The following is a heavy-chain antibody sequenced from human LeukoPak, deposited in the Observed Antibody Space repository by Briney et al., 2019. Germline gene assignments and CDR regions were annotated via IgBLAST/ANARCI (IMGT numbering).Heavy chain of an antibody. CDR1: GGSISSYY. Sequence: PSETLSLTCTVSGGSISSYYWSWIRQPPGKGLEWIGYIHYSGSTNYNPSLKSRVTISVDTSKNQFSLKLSSVTAADTAVYYCAXGSGPPSGXFDPWGQGTLVTVSS. V-gene: IGHV4-59*01. D-gene: IGHD3-10*01. J-gene: IGHJ5*02. CDR3: AXGSGPPSGXFDP. CDR2: IHYSGST.